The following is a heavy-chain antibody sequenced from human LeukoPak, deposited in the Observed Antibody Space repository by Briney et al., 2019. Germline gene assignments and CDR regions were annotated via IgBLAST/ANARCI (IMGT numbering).Heavy chain of an antibody. Sequence: GGSLRLSCAASGFTFSSYWMSWVRQAPGKGLEWVANIKQDGSGKYYVDSVKGRFTISRDNAKNSLYLQMNSLRAEDTAVYYCARDVLDDYGGNIDYWGQGTLVTVSS. V-gene: IGHV3-7*01. CDR1: GFTFSSYW. D-gene: IGHD4-23*01. J-gene: IGHJ4*02. CDR3: ARDVLDDYGGNIDY. CDR2: IKQDGSGK.